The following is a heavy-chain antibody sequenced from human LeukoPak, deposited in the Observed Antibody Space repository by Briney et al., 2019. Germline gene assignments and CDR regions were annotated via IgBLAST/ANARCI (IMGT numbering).Heavy chain of an antibody. D-gene: IGHD3-10*01. CDR1: GFTFSSYS. J-gene: IGHJ4*02. V-gene: IGHV3-21*01. Sequence: GGSLRLSCAASGFTFSSYSMNWVRQAPGKGLEWVSSISSSSSYIYYADSVKGRFTISRDNAKNSLYLQMNSLRAEDTAVYYCASSPSPMVRGVITDYWGQGTLVTVSS. CDR2: ISSSSSYI. CDR3: ASSPSPMVRGVITDY.